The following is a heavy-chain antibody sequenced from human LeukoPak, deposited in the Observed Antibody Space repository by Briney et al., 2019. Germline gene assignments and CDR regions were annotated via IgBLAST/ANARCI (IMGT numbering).Heavy chain of an antibody. CDR2: INHSGST. Sequence: PSETLSLTCAVHGGSFSGYYWRWLRQPPGKGLEWIGQINHSGSTNYNPSLKSRVTISVDTSKNQFSLKLSSVTAADTAVYYCARAQYSSSWYPPRSWFDPWGQGTLVTVSS. CDR1: GGSFSGYY. CDR3: ARAQYSSSWYPPRSWFDP. J-gene: IGHJ5*02. V-gene: IGHV4-34*01. D-gene: IGHD6-13*01.